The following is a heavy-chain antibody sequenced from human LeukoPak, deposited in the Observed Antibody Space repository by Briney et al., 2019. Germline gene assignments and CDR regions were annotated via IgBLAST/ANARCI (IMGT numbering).Heavy chain of an antibody. J-gene: IGHJ4*02. D-gene: IGHD2/OR15-2a*01. V-gene: IGHV3-74*01. CDR2: INSDGGST. CDR3: AKDSAKKYDDY. Sequence: GGSLRLSCAASGFTFSSYWMHWVRQAPGKGLVWVSRINSDGGSTTYADSVKGRFTISRENSKNTLYLQMNSLRAEDTAVYYCAKDSAKKYDDYWGQGTLVTVSS. CDR1: GFTFSSYW.